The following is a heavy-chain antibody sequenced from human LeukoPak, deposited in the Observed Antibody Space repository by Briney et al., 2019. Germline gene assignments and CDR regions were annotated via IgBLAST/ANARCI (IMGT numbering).Heavy chain of an antibody. Sequence: GGSLRLSCAASGFSLSTYWIHWVRQGPGKGLVWVSRINTDGSYTSYADSVEGRFTISRDNAKNTLYLQMNSLRAEDTAVYYCARDMTGNHDYWGQGTLVTVSS. V-gene: IGHV3-74*01. CDR2: INTDGSYT. J-gene: IGHJ4*02. D-gene: IGHD1-14*01. CDR3: ARDMTGNHDY. CDR1: GFSLSTYW.